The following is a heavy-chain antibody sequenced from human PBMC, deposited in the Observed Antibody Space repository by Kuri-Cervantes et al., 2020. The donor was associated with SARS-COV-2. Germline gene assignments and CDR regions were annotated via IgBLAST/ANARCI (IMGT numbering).Heavy chain of an antibody. V-gene: IGHV4-4*07. Sequence: GSLRLSCTVSGGSISSYYWSWIRQPAGKGLEWIGRIYTSGSTNYNPSLKSRVTMSVDTSKNQFSLKLSSVTAADTAVYYCARVPGGYSYGPFDYWGKGTLVPV. D-gene: IGHD5-18*01. J-gene: IGHJ4*02. CDR2: IYTSGST. CDR1: GGSISSYY. CDR3: ARVPGGYSYGPFDY.